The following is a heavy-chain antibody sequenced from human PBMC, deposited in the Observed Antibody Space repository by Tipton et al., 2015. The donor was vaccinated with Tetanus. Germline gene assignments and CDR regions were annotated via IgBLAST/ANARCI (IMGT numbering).Heavy chain of an antibody. Sequence: TLSLTCAVSGGSISSNYWWSWVRQSPGTGLEWIGEISHNGSTNYNPSLKSRVTISVDKSKNNFSLRLGSVTAADTAVYYCARVLRFSASGGWDDAFDIWGQGTLVTVSS. J-gene: IGHJ3*02. D-gene: IGHD2-15*01. CDR1: GGSISSNYW. CDR3: ARVLRFSASGGWDDAFDI. CDR2: ISHNGST. V-gene: IGHV4-4*02.